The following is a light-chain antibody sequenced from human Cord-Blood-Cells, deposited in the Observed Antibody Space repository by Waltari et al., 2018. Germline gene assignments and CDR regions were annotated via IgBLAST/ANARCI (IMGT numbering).Light chain of an antibody. CDR1: QSVSSSY. CDR2: GAS. J-gene: IGKJ2*01. Sequence: EIVMTQSQATLSLSPGERATLHCRASQSVSSSYLSWYQQKPGQAPRLLIYGASTSATGIPARFSGSGSGTDFTLTISSLQPEDFAVYYCQQDYNLPYTFGQGTKLEIK. CDR3: QQDYNLPYT. V-gene: IGKV3D-7*01.